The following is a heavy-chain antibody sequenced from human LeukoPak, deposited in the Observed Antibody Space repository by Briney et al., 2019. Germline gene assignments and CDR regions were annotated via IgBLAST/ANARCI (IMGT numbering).Heavy chain of an antibody. CDR1: GFTFSSYA. CDR3: AKERYSSSV. D-gene: IGHD6-13*01. V-gene: IGHV3-23*01. Sequence: PGGSLRLSCAASGFTFSSYAMSWVRQAPGKGLESASAISGSGGSTYYADSLKGRFTISRDNSKNTLYLQMNSLKAEDTAVYYCAKERYSSSVWGQGTLVTVSS. J-gene: IGHJ4*02. CDR2: ISGSGGST.